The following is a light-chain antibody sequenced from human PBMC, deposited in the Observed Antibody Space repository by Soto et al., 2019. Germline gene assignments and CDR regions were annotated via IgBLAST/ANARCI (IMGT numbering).Light chain of an antibody. J-gene: IGLJ1*01. CDR2: QVT. CDR3: SSYTGSTNYV. V-gene: IGLV2-14*01. CDR1: SSDVGIYNY. Sequence: QSALTQPASVSGSPGQSITISCTGTSSDVGIYNYVSWYQQHPGKAPKLMIYQVTNRPSGVSNRFSGSKSGNTASLTISGLQAEDEADYYCSSYTGSTNYVFGPGTPVTVL.